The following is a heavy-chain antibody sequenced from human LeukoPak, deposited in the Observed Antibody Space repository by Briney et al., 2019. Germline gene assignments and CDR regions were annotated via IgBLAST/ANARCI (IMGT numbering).Heavy chain of an antibody. CDR1: GFTFSSYS. J-gene: IGHJ4*02. D-gene: IGHD2-2*01. CDR3: ARGCSSTICYWGI. V-gene: IGHV3-21*01. Sequence: GGSLRLSCAASGFTFSSYSMNWVRQAPGKGLEWVSSISSSSSYIFYADSVKGRFTISRDNAKNSLYLQMNSLRAEDTAVYYCARGCSSTICYWGIWGQGTLVTVSS. CDR2: ISSSSSYI.